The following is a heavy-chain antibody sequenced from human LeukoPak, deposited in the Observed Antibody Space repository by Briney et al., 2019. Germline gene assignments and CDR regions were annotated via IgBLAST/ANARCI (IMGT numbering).Heavy chain of an antibody. D-gene: IGHD3-10*01. CDR1: GFTVSSNY. V-gene: IGHV3-48*04. CDR2: ISSGSSTI. CDR3: AKDPTHYGSGSYQHDY. J-gene: IGHJ4*02. Sequence: GGSLRLSCAASGFTVSSNYMSWVRQAPGKGLEWVSYISSGSSTIYYADSVKGRFTISRDNAKNSLYLQMNSLRAEDTAVYYCAKDPTHYGSGSYQHDYWGQGTLVTVSS.